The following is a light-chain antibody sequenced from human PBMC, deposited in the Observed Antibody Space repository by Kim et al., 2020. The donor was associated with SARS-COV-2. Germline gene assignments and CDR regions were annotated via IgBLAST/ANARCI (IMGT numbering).Light chain of an antibody. J-gene: IGKJ4*01. CDR2: DAS. CDR1: QSVSSY. Sequence: SLSPGERATLSCRASQSVSSYLAWYQQRPGQAPRLLIYDASSRAPGIPARFSGSGSGTDFTLTISSLEPEDFAVYYCQQRSNWPPVFGGGTKLEI. CDR3: QQRSNWPPV. V-gene: IGKV3-11*01.